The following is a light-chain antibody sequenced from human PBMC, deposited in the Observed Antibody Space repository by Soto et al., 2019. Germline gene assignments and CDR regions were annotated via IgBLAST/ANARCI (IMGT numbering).Light chain of an antibody. V-gene: IGLV1-40*01. J-gene: IGLJ1*01. CDR3: QSYDSSLSGYV. Sequence: QSALTQPPSVSGAPGQRATISCTGSSSNIGAGYDVHWYQQLPGTAPKLLIYANSNRPSGVPGRFSGSKSGTSASLAITGLQAEDEADYYCQSYDSSLSGYVFGTGTKGTVL. CDR1: SSNIGAGYD. CDR2: ANS.